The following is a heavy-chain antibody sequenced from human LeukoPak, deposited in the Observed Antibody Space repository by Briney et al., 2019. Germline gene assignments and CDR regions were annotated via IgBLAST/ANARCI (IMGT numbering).Heavy chain of an antibody. CDR2: IYYSGST. J-gene: IGHJ2*01. Sequence: PSETLSLTCTVSGGSISSSSYYWGWIRQPPGKGLEWIGSIYYSGSTYYNPSLKSRVTISVDRSKNQFSLKLSSVTAADTAVYYCARDPSPVVAAPTMYFDLWGRGTLVTVSS. D-gene: IGHD2-15*01. CDR3: ARDPSPVVAAPTMYFDL. V-gene: IGHV4-39*07. CDR1: GGSISSSSYY.